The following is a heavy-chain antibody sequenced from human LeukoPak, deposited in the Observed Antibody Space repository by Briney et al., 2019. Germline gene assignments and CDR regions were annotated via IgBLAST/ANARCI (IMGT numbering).Heavy chain of an antibody. CDR3: ARIVAPEGY. CDR1: GFTFSSYA. CDR2: ISGGGGST. Sequence: PGGSLRLSCAASGFTFSSYAMSWVRQAPGKGLEWVSAISGGGGSTYYADSVKGRFTISRDNAKNTLYLQMNSLRAEDTAVYYCARIVAPEGYWGQGTLVTVSS. V-gene: IGHV3-23*01. J-gene: IGHJ4*02. D-gene: IGHD5-12*01.